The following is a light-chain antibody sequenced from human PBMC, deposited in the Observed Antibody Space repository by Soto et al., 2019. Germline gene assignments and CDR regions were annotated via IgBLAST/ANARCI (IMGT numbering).Light chain of an antibody. V-gene: IGLV2-14*02. CDR2: EAS. J-gene: IGLJ1*01. CDR3: SSYTSSSTYV. Sequence: QSVLTQPASVSGSRGQSITISCTGTSSDVGSYNFVSWYQQHPGKAPKLMIYEASKRPSGVSNRFSGSKSGNTASLTISGLQAEDEADYYCSSYTSSSTYVFGTGTKVTV. CDR1: SSDVGSYNF.